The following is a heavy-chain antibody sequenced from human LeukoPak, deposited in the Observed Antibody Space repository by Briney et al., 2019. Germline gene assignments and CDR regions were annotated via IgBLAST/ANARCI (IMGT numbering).Heavy chain of an antibody. CDR1: GYTFTGYY. D-gene: IGHD3-10*02. J-gene: IGHJ2*01. Sequence: ASVKVSCKASGYTFTGYYVHWLRQAPGQGLEWMGWINPNSGGTHYAPKFQGRVTMTRDTSISTAYMELSRLRSDDTAVYYCARGPYVPFPNWYFDLWGRGTLVTVSS. V-gene: IGHV1-2*02. CDR3: ARGPYVPFPNWYFDL. CDR2: INPNSGGT.